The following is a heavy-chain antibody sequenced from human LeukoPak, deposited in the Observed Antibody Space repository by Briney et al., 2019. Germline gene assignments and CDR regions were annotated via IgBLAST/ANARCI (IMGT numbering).Heavy chain of an antibody. D-gene: IGHD2-2*01. CDR3: ARALVPAADVLEADY. V-gene: IGHV3-33*08. J-gene: IGHJ4*02. CDR1: GFTVSSNY. CDR2: IWYDGSNK. Sequence: GGSLRLSCAASGFTVSSNYMTWVRQAPGKGLEWVAVIWYDGSNKYYADSVKGRFTISRDNSKNTLYLQMNSLRAEDTAVYHCARALVPAADVLEADYWGQGTLVTVSS.